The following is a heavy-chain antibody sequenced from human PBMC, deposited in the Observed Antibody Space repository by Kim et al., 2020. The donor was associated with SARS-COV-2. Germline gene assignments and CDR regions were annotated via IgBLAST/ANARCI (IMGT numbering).Heavy chain of an antibody. CDR2: MYYSGST. CDR3: SRHGGSGSYYNSPFDY. J-gene: IGHJ4*01. D-gene: IGHD3-10*01. V-gene: IGHV4-59*08. Sequence: SETLSLTCTVSGGSISSYYWSWIRQPPGKGLEWIGYMYYSGSTKYNPSLKSRVTISADTSKNQFSLTLSSVTAADTAVYYCSRHGGSGSYYNSPFDYWG. CDR1: GGSISSYY.